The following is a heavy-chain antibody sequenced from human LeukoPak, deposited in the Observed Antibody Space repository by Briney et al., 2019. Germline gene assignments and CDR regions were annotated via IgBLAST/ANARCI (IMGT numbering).Heavy chain of an antibody. D-gene: IGHD6-19*01. V-gene: IGHV3-64D*06. CDR1: GFXFSSYP. CDR2: INNYGDST. CDR3: VKPNLAVAGTRYFDS. Sequence: GGSLRLSCSASGFXFSSYPIHWVRQAPGKGLKYVSAINNYGDSTYYADSVKGRFTISRDNSKNTLYLQMSSLRAEDTAVYSCVKPNLAVAGTRYFDSWGQGTLVTVSS. J-gene: IGHJ4*02.